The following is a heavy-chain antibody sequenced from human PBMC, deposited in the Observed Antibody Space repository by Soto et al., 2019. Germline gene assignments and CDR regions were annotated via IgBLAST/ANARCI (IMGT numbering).Heavy chain of an antibody. V-gene: IGHV1-69*01. D-gene: IGHD1-1*01. J-gene: IGHJ6*02. Sequence: QVQLVQSGAEVKKPGSSVKVSCKASGGTFSSYAISWVRQAPGQGLEWMGGIIPIFGTANYAQKFQGRVTITADESTSTAYMELSSLRSEDTAVYYCARDLSPDEPTGTPFLYGMDVWGQGTTVTVSS. CDR3: ARDLSPDEPTGTPFLYGMDV. CDR1: GGTFSSYA. CDR2: IIPIFGTA.